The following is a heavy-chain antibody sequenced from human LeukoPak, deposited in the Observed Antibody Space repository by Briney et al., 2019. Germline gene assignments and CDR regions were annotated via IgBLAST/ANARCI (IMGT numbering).Heavy chain of an antibody. CDR1: GFTFSSYS. V-gene: IGHV3-21*01. CDR3: ARDERATAMVAPDY. D-gene: IGHD5-18*01. Sequence: GGSLRLSCTASGFTFSSYSMNWVRQAPGKGLEWVSSISSSSSYIYYADSVKGRFTISRDNAKNSLYLQMNSLRAEDTAVYYCARDERATAMVAPDYWGQGALVTVSS. J-gene: IGHJ4*02. CDR2: ISSSSSYI.